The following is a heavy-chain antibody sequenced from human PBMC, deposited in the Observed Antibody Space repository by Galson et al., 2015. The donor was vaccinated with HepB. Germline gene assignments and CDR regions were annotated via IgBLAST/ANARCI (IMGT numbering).Heavy chain of an antibody. J-gene: IGHJ4*02. CDR1: GFTFSDYY. V-gene: IGHV3-11*01. CDR3: ARDSLRGDSPFDY. Sequence: SLRLSCAASGFTFSDYYMSWIRQAPGKGLEWVSYISSSGSTIYYADSVKGRFTISRDNAKNSLYLQMNSLRAEDTAVYYCARDSLRGDSPFDYWGQGTLVTVSS. CDR2: ISSSGSTI. D-gene: IGHD2-21*02.